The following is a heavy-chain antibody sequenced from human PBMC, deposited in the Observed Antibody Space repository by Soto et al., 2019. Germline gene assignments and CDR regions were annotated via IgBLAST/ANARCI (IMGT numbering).Heavy chain of an antibody. Sequence: VGSLRLSCAASGFTFGGAAMHWFRQASVKGLEWVGHIRSKTNSYATAYAESVKGRFTISRDDSMNTAYLQMNSLKTEDTAVYFCTRQTDAVQWLVVPTDYNFDYWGQGTLVTVSS. CDR3: TRQTDAVQWLVVPTDYNFDY. J-gene: IGHJ4*02. V-gene: IGHV3-73*01. CDR2: IRSKTNSYAT. CDR1: GFTFGGAA. D-gene: IGHD6-19*01.